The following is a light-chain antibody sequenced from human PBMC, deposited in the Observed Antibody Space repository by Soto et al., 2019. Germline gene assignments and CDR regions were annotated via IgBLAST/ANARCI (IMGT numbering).Light chain of an antibody. Sequence: PGERATLFSKARRTVDGNYLAWYHQKPGQAPKLLIHSASTRAPGFPDRFSASGAGTDFTLTISRLEPEDSAVYYCQQYIASPRTFGPGTKVDIK. V-gene: IGKV3-20*01. CDR1: RTVDGNY. CDR2: SAS. CDR3: QQYIASPRT. J-gene: IGKJ3*01.